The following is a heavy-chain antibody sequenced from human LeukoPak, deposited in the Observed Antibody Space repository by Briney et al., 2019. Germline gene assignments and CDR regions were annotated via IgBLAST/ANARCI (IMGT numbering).Heavy chain of an antibody. D-gene: IGHD3/OR15-3a*01. Sequence: PSETLSLTCTVSGGSISSYYWSWIRQPPGKGLEWIGYIYYSGSTNYNPSLKSRVTISVDTSKNQFSLKLSSVTAADTAVYYCARVGLGGDWFDPWGQGTLVTVSS. V-gene: IGHV4-59*01. CDR1: GGSISSYY. CDR2: IYYSGST. J-gene: IGHJ5*02. CDR3: ARVGLGGDWFDP.